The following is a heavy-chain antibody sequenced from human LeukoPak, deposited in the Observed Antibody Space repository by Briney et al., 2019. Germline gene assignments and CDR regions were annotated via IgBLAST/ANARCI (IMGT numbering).Heavy chain of an antibody. Sequence: SETLSLTCTVSGGSISSSSYYWGWIRQPPGKGLEWIGSIYYSGSTYYNPSLKSRVTISVDTSKNQFSLKLSSVTAADTAVYYCARDRSGTSRDFDYWGQGTLVTVSS. J-gene: IGHJ4*02. V-gene: IGHV4-39*02. CDR3: ARDRSGTSRDFDY. CDR2: IYYSGST. D-gene: IGHD1-26*01. CDR1: GGSISSSSYY.